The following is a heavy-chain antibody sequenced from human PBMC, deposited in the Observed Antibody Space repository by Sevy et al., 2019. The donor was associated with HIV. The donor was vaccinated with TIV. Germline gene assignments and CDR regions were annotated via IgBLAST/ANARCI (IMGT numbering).Heavy chain of an antibody. D-gene: IGHD1-1*01. V-gene: IGHV3-53*01. CDR2: IYSGVST. CDR1: GFTVSSNY. Sequence: GGSLRLSCAASGFTVSSNYMSWVRQAPGKGLEWVSVIYSGVSTYYADSVKGRFTISRDNSKNTLYLQMNSPRAEDTALYYRARDKLSTTGTTNGLDVWGTGTTVTVSS. CDR3: ARDKLSTTGTTNGLDV. J-gene: IGHJ6*04.